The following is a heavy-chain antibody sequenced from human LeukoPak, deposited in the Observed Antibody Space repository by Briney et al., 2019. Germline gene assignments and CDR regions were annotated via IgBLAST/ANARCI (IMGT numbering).Heavy chain of an antibody. V-gene: IGHV1-2*02. CDR2: INPNSGVT. CDR1: GNTFTGYF. D-gene: IGHD5-12*01. Sequence: ASVKVSCKASGNTFTGYFMHWVRQAPGQGLEWMGWINPNSGVTKYAQKFQDRVTMTRDTSSSTAYLEVTRLTSDDTAVYYCARVRLQNQLRFCFDPWGQGTLVTVSS. CDR3: ARVRLQNQLRFCFDP. J-gene: IGHJ5*02.